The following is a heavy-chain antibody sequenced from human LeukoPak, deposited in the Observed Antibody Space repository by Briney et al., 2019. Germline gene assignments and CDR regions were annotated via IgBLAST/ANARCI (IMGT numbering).Heavy chain of an antibody. CDR2: ISGSGGST. Sequence: PGGSLRLSCAASGFTFSSYAMSRVRQAPGKGLEWVSAISGSGGSTYYADSVKGRFTISRDNSKNTLYLQMNSLRAEDTAVYYCASGVYSSGWYLDYWGRGTLVTVSS. CDR1: GFTFSSYA. V-gene: IGHV3-23*01. D-gene: IGHD6-19*01. CDR3: ASGVYSSGWYLDY. J-gene: IGHJ4*02.